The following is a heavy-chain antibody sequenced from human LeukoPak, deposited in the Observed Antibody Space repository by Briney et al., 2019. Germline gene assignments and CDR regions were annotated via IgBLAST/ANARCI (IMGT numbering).Heavy chain of an antibody. D-gene: IGHD5-12*01. CDR1: GGSISSSSYY. J-gene: IGHJ4*02. Sequence: PSETLSLTCTVSGGSISSSSYYWGWIRQPPGKGLEWIGSIYYSGSTYYNPSLKSRVTISVDTSKNQFSLKLSPVTAADTAVYYCARGREWLRWLRTYYFDYWGQGTLVTVSS. CDR3: ARGREWLRWLRTYYFDY. V-gene: IGHV4-39*07. CDR2: IYYSGST.